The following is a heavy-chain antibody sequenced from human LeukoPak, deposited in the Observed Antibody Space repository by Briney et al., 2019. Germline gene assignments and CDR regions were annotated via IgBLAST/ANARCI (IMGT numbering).Heavy chain of an antibody. CDR1: GFTFSSYG. CDR2: ISGSGGST. V-gene: IGHV3-23*01. CDR3: AKPPYYYYDSSGYYPFDY. Sequence: PGGSLRLSCAASGFTFSSYGMSWVRQAPGKGLEWVSAISGSGGSTYYADSVKGRFTISRDNSKNTLYLQMNSLRAEDTAVYYCAKPPYYYYDSSGYYPFDYWGQGTLVTVSS. J-gene: IGHJ4*02. D-gene: IGHD3-22*01.